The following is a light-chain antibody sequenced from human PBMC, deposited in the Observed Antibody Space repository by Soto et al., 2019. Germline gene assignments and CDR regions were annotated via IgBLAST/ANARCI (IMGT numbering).Light chain of an antibody. V-gene: IGKV1-39*01. J-gene: IGKJ5*01. CDR3: QQSYMDPST. CDR1: QSVRGY. CDR2: NXS. Sequence: DIHMTQSPSTLFASLGNRVTVPXRASQSVRGYFNWYQKEQGXAPKXXXDNXSRLQRGGPSRFSGSGGGTDFTLSISSVQPEDFSTYFCQQSYMDPSTFGQGTRLEIK.